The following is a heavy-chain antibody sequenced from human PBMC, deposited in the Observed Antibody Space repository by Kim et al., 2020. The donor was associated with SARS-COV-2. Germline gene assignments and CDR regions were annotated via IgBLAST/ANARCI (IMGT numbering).Heavy chain of an antibody. D-gene: IGHD3-10*01. CDR1: GASIKNSDTY. J-gene: IGHJ4*02. CDR3: ARQAPRLLWCGVLGDFDY. Sequence: SESLSLTCSVSGASIKNSDTYWGWIRQSPGKGLEWIGSFSYSGTTHYNSSLKSRVTISVDTSNNHLSLTIRSATAADTALYYCARQAPRLLWCGVLGDFDYWGQGTLVAVSS. CDR2: FSYSGTT. V-gene: IGHV4-39*01.